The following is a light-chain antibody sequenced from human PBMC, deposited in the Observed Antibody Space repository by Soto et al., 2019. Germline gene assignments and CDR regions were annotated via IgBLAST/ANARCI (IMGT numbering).Light chain of an antibody. CDR2: DVS. V-gene: IGLV2-14*01. J-gene: IGLJ2*01. Sequence: QSALTQPASVSGSPGQSITISCTGTSSDVGGHNYVSWYQQHPDKAPKLLIYDVSNRPSGVSNRFSGSKSGNTASLTISGLQVEDEADYFCSSYTSTSTPHVLFGGGTKVTVL. CDR1: SSDVGGHNY. CDR3: SSYTSTSTPHVL.